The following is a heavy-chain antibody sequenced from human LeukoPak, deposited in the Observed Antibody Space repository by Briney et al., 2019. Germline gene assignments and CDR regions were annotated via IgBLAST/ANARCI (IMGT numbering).Heavy chain of an antibody. D-gene: IGHD2-2*01. CDR2: ISSSGSTI. J-gene: IGHJ5*02. CDR3: ARGCSSTSCYVACFDL. V-gene: IGHV3-48*03. CDR1: GFTFSSYE. Sequence: GGSLRLSCAASGFTFSSYEMNWVRQAPAKGLEWVSYISSSGSTIYYADSVKGRFPISRDNAKNSLYLQMNSLRAEDTAVYYCARGCSSTSCYVACFDLWGQGTLVTVSS.